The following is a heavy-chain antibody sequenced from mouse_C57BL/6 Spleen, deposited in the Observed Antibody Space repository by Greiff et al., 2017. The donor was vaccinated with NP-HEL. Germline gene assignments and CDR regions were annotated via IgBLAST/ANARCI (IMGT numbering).Heavy chain of an antibody. V-gene: IGHV1-39*01. CDR3: ARKGYCSSYYFDY. CDR1: GYSFTDYN. J-gene: IGHJ2*01. Sequence: LQQSGPELVKPGASVKISCKASGYSFTDYNMNWVKQSNGKSLEWIGVINPNYGTTSYNQKFKGKATLTVDKSSSTAYMQLNSLTSEDATVYYCARKGYCSSYYFDYWGQGTTLTVSS. D-gene: IGHD1-1*01. CDR2: INPNYGTT.